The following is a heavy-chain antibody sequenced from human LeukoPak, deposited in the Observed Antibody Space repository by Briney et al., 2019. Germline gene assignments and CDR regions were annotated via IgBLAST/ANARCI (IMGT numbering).Heavy chain of an antibody. V-gene: IGHV3-9*01. CDR3: AKGMRGSSWYTYFQH. Sequence: TGGSLRLSCAASGFTFDDYAMHWVRQAPGKGLEWVSGISWNSGSIGYADSVKGRFTISRDNAKNSLYLQMNSLRAEDTALYYCAKGMRGSSWYTYFQHWGQGTLVTVSS. CDR2: ISWNSGSI. D-gene: IGHD6-13*01. J-gene: IGHJ1*01. CDR1: GFTFDDYA.